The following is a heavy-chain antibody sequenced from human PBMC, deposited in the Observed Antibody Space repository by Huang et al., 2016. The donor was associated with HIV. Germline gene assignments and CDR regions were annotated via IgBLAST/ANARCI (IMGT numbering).Heavy chain of an antibody. J-gene: IGHJ4*02. V-gene: IGHV3-30*02. Sequence: QVQLVESGGGVVQPGGSLRLSCTASGFTFGSFGMHWVRQAPVKGLEWLAFIRYDGNNYYYADSVGGRFTISRDNSKDTLYLQMNRLRPDDSAVYYCAKDLTYTFGRHFDYWGRGTLVTVSS. CDR3: AKDLTYTFGRHFDY. CDR1: GFTFGSFG. CDR2: IRYDGNNY. D-gene: IGHD3-3*01.